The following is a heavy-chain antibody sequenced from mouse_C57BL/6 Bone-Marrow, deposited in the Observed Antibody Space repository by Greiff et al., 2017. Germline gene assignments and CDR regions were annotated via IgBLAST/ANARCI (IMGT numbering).Heavy chain of an antibody. CDR3: TIDGYDY. V-gene: IGHV14-4*01. CDR1: GFHIKDDY. CDR2: IDPENGDT. Sequence: VQLQQSGAELVRPGASVKLSCTASGFHIKDDYMHWVKQRPEQGLEWIGWIDPENGDTEYASKFQGKATITADTSSNTAYLQLSSLTSEDTAVYYCTIDGYDYWGQGTTLTVSS. J-gene: IGHJ2*01. D-gene: IGHD2-3*01.